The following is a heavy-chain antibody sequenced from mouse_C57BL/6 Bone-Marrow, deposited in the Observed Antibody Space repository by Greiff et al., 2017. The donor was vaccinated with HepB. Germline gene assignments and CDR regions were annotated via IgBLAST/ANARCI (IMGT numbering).Heavy chain of an antibody. V-gene: IGHV5-4*01. CDR2: ISDGGSYT. J-gene: IGHJ3*01. Sequence: EVMLVESGGGLVKPGGSLKLSCAASGFTFSSYAMSWVRQTPEKRLEWVATISDGGSYTYYPDNVKGRFTISRDNAKNNLYLQMSHLKSEDTAMYYCARDQQLRLLAWFAYWGQGTLVTVSA. CDR1: GFTFSSYA. CDR3: ARDQQLRLLAWFAY. D-gene: IGHD3-2*02.